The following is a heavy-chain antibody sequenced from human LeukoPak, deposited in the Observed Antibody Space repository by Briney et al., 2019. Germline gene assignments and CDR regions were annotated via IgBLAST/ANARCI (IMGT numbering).Heavy chain of an antibody. V-gene: IGHV1-8*01. J-gene: IGHJ4*02. CDR2: MNPNSGNT. Sequence: ASVKVSCKASGYTFTSYDINWVRQATGQGLEWMGWMNPNSGNTGYAQKFQGRVTMTRNTSISTAYMELSSLRSEDTAVYYCATAALITGGSFNHWGQGTLVTVSS. D-gene: IGHD1-26*01. CDR3: ATAALITGGSFNH. CDR1: GYTFTSYD.